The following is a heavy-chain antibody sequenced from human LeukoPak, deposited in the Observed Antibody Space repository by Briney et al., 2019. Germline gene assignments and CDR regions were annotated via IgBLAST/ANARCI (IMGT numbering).Heavy chain of an antibody. D-gene: IGHD3-9*01. Sequence: GASVKVSCKASGYTFPGYYMHWVRQAPGQGLEWMGWINPNSGDTNYAQKFQGRVTMTRDTSISTAYMEVSSLRSDDTAVYYCAREAVVRYPDYWGQGTLVTVSS. CDR2: INPNSGDT. J-gene: IGHJ4*02. CDR1: GYTFPGYY. V-gene: IGHV1-2*02. CDR3: AREAVVRYPDY.